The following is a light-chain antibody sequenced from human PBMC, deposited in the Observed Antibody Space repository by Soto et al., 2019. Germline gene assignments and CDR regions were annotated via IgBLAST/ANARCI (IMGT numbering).Light chain of an antibody. J-gene: IGKJ3*01. CDR2: KAS. CDR1: QNINDW. CDR3: QQYNTYSFT. Sequence: DIQMTQSPSTLSASVGDRVTITCRASQNINDWLAWYQQKPGKAPRLLIYKASTLESGVPSRFSGSGFGTEFTLTISSLQPDDFATYYCQQYNTYSFTFGPGAKMDIK. V-gene: IGKV1-5*03.